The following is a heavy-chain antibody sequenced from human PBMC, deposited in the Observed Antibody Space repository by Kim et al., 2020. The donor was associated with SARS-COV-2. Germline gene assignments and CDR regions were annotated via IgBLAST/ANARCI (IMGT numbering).Heavy chain of an antibody. V-gene: IGHV3-23*01. J-gene: IGHJ4*02. CDR3: AKDLVNMIVVVIPTFDY. Sequence: GGSLRLSCAASGFTFSSYAMSWVRQAPGKGLEWVSAISGSGGSTYYADYLKRRFTLSRDNSKNTLYLQMNILRAEDTAVYYCAKDLVNMIVVVIPTFDYWGQGTLVTVSS. CDR2: ISGSGGST. CDR1: GFTFSSYA. D-gene: IGHD3-22*01.